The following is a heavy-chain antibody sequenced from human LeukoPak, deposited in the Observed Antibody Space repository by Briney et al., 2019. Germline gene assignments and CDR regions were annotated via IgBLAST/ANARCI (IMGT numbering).Heavy chain of an antibody. V-gene: IGHV4-39*01. D-gene: IGHD3/OR15-3a*01. CDR1: GVSITSSNSY. CDR3: ARQTGSGLFTLP. CDR2: IYYTGNT. Sequence: SETLSLTCTVSGVSITSSNSYWGWLRQPPGRGLEWIGSIYYTGNTYYNASLKSRVTISIDTSKNQISLRLTSVTATDTAMYYCARQTGSGLFTLPGGQGTLVTVSS. J-gene: IGHJ4*02.